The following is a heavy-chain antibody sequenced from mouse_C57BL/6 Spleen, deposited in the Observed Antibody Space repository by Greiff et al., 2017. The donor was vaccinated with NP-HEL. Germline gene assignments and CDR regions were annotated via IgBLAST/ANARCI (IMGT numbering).Heavy chain of an antibody. V-gene: IGHV1-53*01. CDR2: INPSNGGT. CDR3: ARVKLTGTASFAY. Sequence: QVQLQQPGTELVKPGASVKLSCKASGYTFTSYWMHWVKQRPGQGLEWIGNINPSNGGTNYNEKFKSKAKLTVDKSSSTAYMQLSSLTAEDSAVYYCARVKLTGTASFAYWGQGTLVTVSA. CDR1: GYTFTSYW. D-gene: IGHD4-1*01. J-gene: IGHJ3*01.